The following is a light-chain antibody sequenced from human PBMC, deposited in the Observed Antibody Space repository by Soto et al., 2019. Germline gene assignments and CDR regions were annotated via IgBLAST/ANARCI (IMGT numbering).Light chain of an antibody. CDR3: QAWDSSIGV. V-gene: IGLV3-1*01. CDR1: KLGDKY. Sequence: SYELTQPPSVSVSPGQTASITCSGDKLGDKYACWYQQKPGQSPVLVIYQDTKRPSGIPERFSGSNSGNTATLTISGTQAMDEADYYCQAWDSSIGVFGGGTKVTVL. CDR2: QDT. J-gene: IGLJ2*01.